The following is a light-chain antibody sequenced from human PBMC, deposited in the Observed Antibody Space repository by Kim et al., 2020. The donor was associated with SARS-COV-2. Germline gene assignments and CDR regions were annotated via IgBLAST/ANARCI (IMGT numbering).Light chain of an antibody. Sequence: SPGQSITTSCTGTSSDVGSYNLVSWYQQHPGKAPKLMIYEVSKRPSGVSNRFSGSKSGNTASLTISGLQAEDEADYYCCSYAGSRVFGTGTKVTVL. J-gene: IGLJ1*01. V-gene: IGLV2-23*02. CDR2: EVS. CDR1: SSDVGSYNL. CDR3: CSYAGSRV.